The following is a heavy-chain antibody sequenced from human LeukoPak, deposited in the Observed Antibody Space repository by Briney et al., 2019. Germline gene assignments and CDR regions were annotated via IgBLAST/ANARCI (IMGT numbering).Heavy chain of an antibody. CDR1: GGSISSSSYY. J-gene: IGHJ4*02. D-gene: IGHD2-15*01. CDR2: IYYSGST. Sequence: PSETLSLTCTVSGGSISSSSYYWGWIRQPPGKGLEWIGSIYYSGSTYYNPSLKSRVTISVDTSKNQFSLKLSSVTAADTAVYYCARLAWGVYCSGGSCYHKHPFDYWGQGTLVTVSS. V-gene: IGHV4-39*01. CDR3: ARLAWGVYCSGGSCYHKHPFDY.